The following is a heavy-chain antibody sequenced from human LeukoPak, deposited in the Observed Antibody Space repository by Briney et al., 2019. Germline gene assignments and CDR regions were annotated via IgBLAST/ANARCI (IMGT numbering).Heavy chain of an antibody. CDR3: AKGGSYYRGSFDY. CDR2: ISGSGGSA. Sequence: GGSLRLSCAASGFTFSSYAMSWVRQAPGKGLEWVSAISGSGGSAYYADSVKGRFTISRDNSKNTLYLQMNSLRAEDTAVYYCAKGGSYYRGSFDYWGQGTLVTVSS. CDR1: GFTFSSYA. J-gene: IGHJ4*02. V-gene: IGHV3-23*01. D-gene: IGHD1-26*01.